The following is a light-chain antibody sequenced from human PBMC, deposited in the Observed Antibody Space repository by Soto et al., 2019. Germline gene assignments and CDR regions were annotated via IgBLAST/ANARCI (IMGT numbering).Light chain of an antibody. CDR3: QQSYTATPK. CDR2: AAS. Sequence: DIQMTQSPSSLSASIGDIVTITCRASQTIIGSLNWYQKKPGKAPRLLINAASNLQSGDPSRFRGSGSETDFTLTITSLQPEDGATYYYQQSYTATPKFGQRTKVE. CDR1: QTIIGS. J-gene: IGKJ1*01. V-gene: IGKV1-39*01.